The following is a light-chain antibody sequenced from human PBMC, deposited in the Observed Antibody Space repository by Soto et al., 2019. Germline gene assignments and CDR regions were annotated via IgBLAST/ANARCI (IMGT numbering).Light chain of an antibody. CDR2: DAS. J-gene: IGKJ1*01. Sequence: DIQMTQSPSTLSASVGDRVTITCRASQSISSWLAWYQQKPGKAPKLLIYDASSLESGVPSWFSGSGSGTEFTLTISSLQPDDFATYYCQQYNSYTWTFGQGTKVEIK. CDR1: QSISSW. CDR3: QQYNSYTWT. V-gene: IGKV1-5*01.